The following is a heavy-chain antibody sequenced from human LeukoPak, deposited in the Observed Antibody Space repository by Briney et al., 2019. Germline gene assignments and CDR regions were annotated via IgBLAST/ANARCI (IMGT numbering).Heavy chain of an antibody. Sequence: PGGSLRLSCAASGFTFSSYWMHWVRQAPGKGLVWVSRINTDGSSTSYADSVKGRFTISRDNAKNTLYLQMNSLRAEDTAVYYCALFDIVVVPAAGSHFDYWGQGTLVTVSS. V-gene: IGHV3-74*01. CDR3: ALFDIVVVPAAGSHFDY. CDR2: INTDGSST. CDR1: GFTFSSYW. D-gene: IGHD2-2*01. J-gene: IGHJ4*02.